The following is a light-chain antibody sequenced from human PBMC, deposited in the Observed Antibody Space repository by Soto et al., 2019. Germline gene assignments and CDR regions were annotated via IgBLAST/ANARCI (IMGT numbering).Light chain of an antibody. Sequence: QSALTQPPSVSAAPGQKVTISCSGSYSNIGKNYVSWYQQLPGTAPKLLIFDNNKRPSGIPDRFSGSKSGTSATLGITGLQTGDEADYYCGTWGVFGGGTKLTVL. J-gene: IGLJ3*02. CDR2: DNN. CDR3: GTWGV. CDR1: YSNIGKNY. V-gene: IGLV1-51*01.